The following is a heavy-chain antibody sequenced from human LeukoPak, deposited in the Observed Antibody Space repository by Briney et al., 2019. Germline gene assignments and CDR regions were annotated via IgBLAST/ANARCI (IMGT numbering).Heavy chain of an antibody. V-gene: IGHV4-59*01. CDR1: GGSISSYY. J-gene: IGHJ2*01. CDR2: IYYSGST. Sequence: KPSETLSLTCTVSGGSISSYYWSWIRQPPGKGLEWIGYIYYSGSTNYNPSLKSRVTISVDTSKNQFSLKLSSVTAADTAVYYCARDVRGSSIWYFDLWGRGTLVTVSS. D-gene: IGHD6-13*01. CDR3: ARDVRGSSIWYFDL.